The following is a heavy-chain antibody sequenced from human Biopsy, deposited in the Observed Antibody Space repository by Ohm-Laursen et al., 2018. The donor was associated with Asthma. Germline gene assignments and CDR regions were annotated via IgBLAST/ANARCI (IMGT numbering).Heavy chain of an antibody. Sequence: ESSVKVSCKSSGGTLNNYAINWVRQAPGQGLEWMGGISPIFGSIKYAQKFQDRVTISADVFRNTVHLELSSLRSEDTAVLYCAKARCYYFYCDMEAWGQGTTVTVSS. CDR3: AKARCYYFYCDMEA. D-gene: IGHD3-3*01. V-gene: IGHV1-69*01. CDR2: ISPIFGSI. J-gene: IGHJ6*02. CDR1: GGTLNNYA.